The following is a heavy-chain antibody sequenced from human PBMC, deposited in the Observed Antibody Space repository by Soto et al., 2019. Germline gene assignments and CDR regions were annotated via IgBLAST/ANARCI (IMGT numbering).Heavy chain of an antibody. D-gene: IGHD3-22*01. Sequence: GASVKVSCKASGGTFSSYAISWVRQAPGQGLEWMGWISAYNGNTNYAQKLQGRVTMTTDTSTSTAYMELRSLRSDDTAVYYCARVPYYYDSSGYYGWFDPWGQGTLVTVSS. CDR2: ISAYNGNT. V-gene: IGHV1-18*01. CDR3: ARVPYYYDSSGYYGWFDP. CDR1: GGTFSSYA. J-gene: IGHJ5*02.